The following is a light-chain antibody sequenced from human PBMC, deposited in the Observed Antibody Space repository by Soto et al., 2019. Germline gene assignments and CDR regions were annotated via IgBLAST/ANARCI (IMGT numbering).Light chain of an antibody. V-gene: IGKV3-20*01. Sequence: EIVLTQSPGTLSLSPGERATLSCRASQSVISTYLAWYQQKPGQAPRLLIYGASSRATGIPDRFSGSGSGTDFTLTISRLEPEDFAVYYCLQDYNYPWTFGQGTKVEIK. CDR2: GAS. CDR1: QSVISTY. CDR3: LQDYNYPWT. J-gene: IGKJ1*01.